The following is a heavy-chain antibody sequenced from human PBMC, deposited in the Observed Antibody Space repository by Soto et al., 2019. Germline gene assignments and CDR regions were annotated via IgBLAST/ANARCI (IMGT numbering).Heavy chain of an antibody. Sequence: SETLSLTCAVYGGSFSGYYWSWIRQPPGKGLEWIGEINHSGSTNYNPSLKSRVTISVDTSKNQFSLKLSSVTAADTAVYYCARLSPMDDILTRNMKYFDYWGQGTLVTVSS. V-gene: IGHV4-34*01. J-gene: IGHJ4*02. CDR2: INHSGST. CDR3: ARLSPMDDILTRNMKYFDY. D-gene: IGHD3-9*01. CDR1: GGSFSGYY.